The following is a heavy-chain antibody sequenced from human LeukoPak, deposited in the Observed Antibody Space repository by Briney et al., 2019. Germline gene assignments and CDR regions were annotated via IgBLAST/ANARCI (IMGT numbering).Heavy chain of an antibody. D-gene: IGHD6-19*01. V-gene: IGHV4-38-2*02. Sequence: SETLSLTCTVSGSSMSSDYYWGWIRQPPGKGLEWIGSIYHSGSTYYNPSLKSRLTISVDKSKNQFSLKLSSVTAADTAVYYCAAGEAVAGTPNFDYWGQGTLVTVSS. CDR2: IYHSGST. CDR1: GSSMSSDYY. J-gene: IGHJ4*02. CDR3: AAGEAVAGTPNFDY.